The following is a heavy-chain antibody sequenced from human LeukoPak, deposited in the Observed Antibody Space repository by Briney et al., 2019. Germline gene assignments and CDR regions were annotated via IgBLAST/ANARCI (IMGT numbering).Heavy chain of an antibody. D-gene: IGHD1-7*01. Sequence: PGGSLRLSCAASGFTFSSYAMSWVRQPPGKGLEWVSAINGSGGSTYYADSVKGRFTISRDNSKHTLYLQMNSLRAADTAVSYCAKDRLELRLGAFDIWGQGTMVTLSS. CDR1: GFTFSSYA. V-gene: IGHV3-23*01. J-gene: IGHJ3*02. CDR3: AKDRLELRLGAFDI. CDR2: INGSGGST.